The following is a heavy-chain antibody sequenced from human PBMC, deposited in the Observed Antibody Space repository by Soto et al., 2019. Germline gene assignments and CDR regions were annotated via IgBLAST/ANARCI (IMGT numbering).Heavy chain of an antibody. CDR2: IYYSGDT. D-gene: IGHD6-13*01. J-gene: IGHJ4*02. Sequence: LSLTCTVSGGSIRSSNYYWAWVRQPPGKGLEWIANIYYSGDTYFHPSLRSRLTVSVDTSKNQFSLKLSSLTAADTAMYYCASLQVPGNFDYWGQGTLVTVSS. V-gene: IGHV4-39*01. CDR3: ASLQVPGNFDY. CDR1: GGSIRSSNYY.